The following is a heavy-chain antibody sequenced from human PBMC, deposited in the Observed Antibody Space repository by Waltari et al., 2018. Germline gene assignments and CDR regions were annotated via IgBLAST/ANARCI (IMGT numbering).Heavy chain of an antibody. CDR2: IYYSGST. D-gene: IGHD3-3*01. Sequence: QVQLRESGPGLVKPSQTLSLTCTFSGGSISRGGYSWSWTRQHPGKGLEWIGYIYYSGSTYYNPSLKSRVTISVDTSKNQFSLKLSSVTAADTAVYYCARVRSAPLYYYMDVWGKGTTVTVSS. CDR1: GGSISRGGYS. CDR3: ARVRSAPLYYYMDV. J-gene: IGHJ6*03. V-gene: IGHV4-31*03.